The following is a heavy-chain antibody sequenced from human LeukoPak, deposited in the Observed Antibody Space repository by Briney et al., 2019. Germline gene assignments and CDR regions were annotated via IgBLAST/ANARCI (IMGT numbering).Heavy chain of an antibody. Sequence: ASVKVSCKASGYTFTSYAMHRVRQAPGQRLEWMGWTNAGNGNTKYSQEFQGRVTITRDTSASTAYMELSSLRSEDMAVYYCARGRRVVGATYYYYYMDVWGKGTTVTVSS. D-gene: IGHD1-26*01. V-gene: IGHV1-3*02. CDR3: ARGRRVVGATYYYYYMDV. J-gene: IGHJ6*03. CDR2: TNAGNGNT. CDR1: GYTFTSYA.